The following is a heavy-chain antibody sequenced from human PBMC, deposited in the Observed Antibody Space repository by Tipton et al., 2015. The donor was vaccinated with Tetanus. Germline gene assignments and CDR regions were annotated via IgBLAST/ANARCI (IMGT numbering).Heavy chain of an antibody. CDR3: ATGYGMDV. Sequence: TLSLTCAVYGGSFSGYYWSWIRQPPGKGLEWIGEINHSGSTNYNPSLKSRVTISVDTSKNQFSLKLSSVTAADTAVYYCATGYGMDVWGQGTTVTVSS. J-gene: IGHJ6*02. V-gene: IGHV4-34*01. D-gene: IGHD1-1*01. CDR1: GGSFSGYY. CDR2: INHSGST.